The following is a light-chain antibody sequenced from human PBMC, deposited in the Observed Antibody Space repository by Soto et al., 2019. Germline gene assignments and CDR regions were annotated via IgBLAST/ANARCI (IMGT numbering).Light chain of an antibody. Sequence: EIVLTQSPGTLSLSPGERATLSCRASQSVSSSYLAWYQQKPGQAPRLLIYGASSRATGIPDRFSGSGSGTDFPLTISRLEPEDFAVYYCQQYGSSPTTSGKGTRREIK. V-gene: IGKV3-20*01. CDR2: GAS. J-gene: IGKJ5*01. CDR1: QSVSSSY. CDR3: QQYGSSPTT.